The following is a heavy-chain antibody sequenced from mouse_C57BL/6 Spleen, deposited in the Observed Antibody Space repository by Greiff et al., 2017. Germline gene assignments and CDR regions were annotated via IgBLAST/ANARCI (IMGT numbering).Heavy chain of an antibody. CDR2: IDPENGDT. CDR1: GFNIKDDY. Sequence: VQLKESGAELVRPGASVKLSCTASGFNIKDDYMHWVKQRPEQGLEWIGWIDPENGDTEYASKFQGKATITADTSSNTAYLQLSSLTSEDTAVYYCTTDYYGSSGYFDVWGTGTTVTVSS. J-gene: IGHJ1*03. D-gene: IGHD1-1*01. CDR3: TTDYYGSSGYFDV. V-gene: IGHV14-4*01.